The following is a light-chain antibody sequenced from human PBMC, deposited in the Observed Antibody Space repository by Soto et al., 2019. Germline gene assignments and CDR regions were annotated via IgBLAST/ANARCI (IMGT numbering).Light chain of an antibody. CDR1: QSVSSN. CDR3: QQYNNWPAFI. Sequence: EIVMTQSPATLSVSPGERATLSCRASQSVSSNLAWYQQKPGQAPRLLIYGASTRATGIPARFSGSGSGTEFPLTISSLQSEDFAVYYCQQYNNWPAFIFGPGTEVEIK. J-gene: IGKJ3*01. V-gene: IGKV3-15*01. CDR2: GAS.